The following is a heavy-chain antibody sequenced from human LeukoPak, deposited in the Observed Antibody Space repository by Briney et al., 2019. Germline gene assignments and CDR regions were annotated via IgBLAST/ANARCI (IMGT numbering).Heavy chain of an antibody. CDR1: GGSISSYY. D-gene: IGHD3-22*01. CDR2: IYTSGST. V-gene: IGHV4-4*07. J-gene: IGHJ3*02. CDR3: ARGYYYDSSGYYVHDAFDI. Sequence: PSETLSLTCTVSGGSISSYYWSWIRQPAGKGLEWIGRIYTSGSTNYNPSLKSRVTISVDTSKNQFSLKLSSVTAADTAVYYCARGYYYDSSGYYVHDAFDIWGQGTMVTVSS.